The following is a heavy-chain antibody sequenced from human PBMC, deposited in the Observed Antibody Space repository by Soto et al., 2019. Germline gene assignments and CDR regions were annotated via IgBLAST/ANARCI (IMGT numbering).Heavy chain of an antibody. CDR1: ASSFHNFG. D-gene: IGHD1-26*01. CDR2: ISGQIAKT. V-gene: IGHV1-18*04. CDR3: SRGPPSGSFSLTLSY. J-gene: IGHJ4*02. Sequence: QVQLVQSGTEVKKPGASVKVSCKASASSFHNFGIIWVRQAPGQGLEWMGWISGQIAKTNYAQKFQGKVTMTTDTSTSTAYMELNTLTSDDTAMYYCSRGPPSGSFSLTLSYWGQGTLVTVSS.